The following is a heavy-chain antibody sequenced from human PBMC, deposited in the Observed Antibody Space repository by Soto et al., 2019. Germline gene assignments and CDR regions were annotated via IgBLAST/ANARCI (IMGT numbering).Heavy chain of an antibody. V-gene: IGHV1-69*01. J-gene: IGHJ4*02. CDR1: GGLFSSFA. D-gene: IGHD3-16*01. Sequence: QGQLVQSGPEVKTVGSSVKLSCKDSGGLFSSFAISWVRQAPGQGLEWLGGILPVFGTTNYPEKFQDRVTITADESTNTAYMELSSLTSGDTAIYYCARGGSPYVWFNEFWGQGTLVTVPS. CDR2: ILPVFGTT. CDR3: ARGGSPYVWFNEF.